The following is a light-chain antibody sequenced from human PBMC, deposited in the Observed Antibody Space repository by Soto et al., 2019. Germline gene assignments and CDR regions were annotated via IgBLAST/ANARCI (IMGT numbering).Light chain of an antibody. V-gene: IGKV1D-12*01. CDR2: AAS. CDR3: QQTNSFPLT. Sequence: DIQMTESRSSVAASVGDTVTITCRASQGISSWLAWFQQKPGKAPKFLISAASHLQSGVPSRFSGSGSGTDFTLTISSLQPEDFATYHCQQTNSFPLTFGGGTKVDIK. CDR1: QGISSW. J-gene: IGKJ4*01.